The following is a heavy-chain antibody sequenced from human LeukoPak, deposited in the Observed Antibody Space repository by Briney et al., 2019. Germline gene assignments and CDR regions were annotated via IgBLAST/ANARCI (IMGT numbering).Heavy chain of an antibody. Sequence: PGGSLRLSCAASGFTFSSYSMSWVRQAPGKGLEWVSGINWNGETTGYVDSVKGRFTISRDNAKNSLYLQMNSLRAEDTALYYCATHSYYYGSGSYPHYLDYWGQGTLVTVSS. CDR1: GFTFSSYS. J-gene: IGHJ4*02. D-gene: IGHD3-10*01. CDR3: ATHSYYYGSGSYPHYLDY. V-gene: IGHV3-20*04. CDR2: INWNGETT.